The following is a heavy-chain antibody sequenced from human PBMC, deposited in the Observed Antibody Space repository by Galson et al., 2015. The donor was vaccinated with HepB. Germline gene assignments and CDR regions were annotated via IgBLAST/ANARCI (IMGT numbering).Heavy chain of an antibody. Sequence: SLRLSCAASGFSFKDAHMNWVRQGPGKGMEWVARVKTIAGGATTDYAAPVKGRFTMSRDDSKNTVYLQTGSLKTEDTAVYYCTTGSALNYWGQGTLVTVSS. CDR2: VKTIAGGATT. J-gene: IGHJ4*02. D-gene: IGHD6-25*01. CDR3: TTGSALNY. CDR1: GFSFKDAH. V-gene: IGHV3-15*05.